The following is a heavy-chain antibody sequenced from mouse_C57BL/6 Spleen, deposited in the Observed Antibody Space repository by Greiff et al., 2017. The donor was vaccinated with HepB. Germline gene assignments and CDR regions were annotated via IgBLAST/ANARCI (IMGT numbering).Heavy chain of an antibody. V-gene: IGHV1-59*01. CDR1: GYTFTSYW. J-gene: IGHJ1*03. Sequence: QVQLQQPGAELVRPGTSVKLSCKASGYTFTSYWMHWVKQRPGQGLEWIGVIDPSDSYTNYNQKFKGKATLTVDTSSSTAYMQLSSLTSEDSAVYYCARWVGRDWYFDVWGTGTTVTVSS. CDR2: IDPSDSYT. CDR3: ARWVGRDWYFDV. D-gene: IGHD1-1*02.